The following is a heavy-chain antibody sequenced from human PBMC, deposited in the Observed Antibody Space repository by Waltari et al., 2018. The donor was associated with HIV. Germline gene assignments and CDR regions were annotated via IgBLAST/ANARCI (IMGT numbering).Heavy chain of an antibody. Sequence: QVQLQASGPGLVKPSETLSLPCVVHNYSISSAFSWGWIRPAPGKGLEWIGTVYPSGSAYYNPSLKSLITVSIDTSKARFSLNLTSVSAADTAVYYCARIMITFGGVIVPPPPLFDIWGQGTMVTVSS. CDR3: ARIMITFGGVIVPPPPLFDI. D-gene: IGHD3-16*02. J-gene: IGHJ3*02. CDR1: NYSISSAFS. CDR2: VYPSGSA. V-gene: IGHV4-38-2*01.